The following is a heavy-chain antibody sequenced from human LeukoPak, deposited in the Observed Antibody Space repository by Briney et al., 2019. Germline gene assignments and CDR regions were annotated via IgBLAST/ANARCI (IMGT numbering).Heavy chain of an antibody. CDR2: ISSGTSFI. Sequence: GGSLRLSCSASGFTFSSYSLNWVRQAPGKGLEWVSSISSGTSFIYYADSVKGRFTISRDNSKNTLYLQMNSLRAEDTAVYYCAKDVGHSSSWYHDYWGQGTLVTVSS. CDR3: AKDVGHSSSWYHDY. J-gene: IGHJ4*02. V-gene: IGHV3-21*04. CDR1: GFTFSSYS. D-gene: IGHD6-13*01.